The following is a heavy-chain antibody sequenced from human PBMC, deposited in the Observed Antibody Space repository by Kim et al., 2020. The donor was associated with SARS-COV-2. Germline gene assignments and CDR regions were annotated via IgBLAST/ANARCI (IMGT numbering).Heavy chain of an antibody. V-gene: IGHV3-21*01. CDR2: INRIRVYR. D-gene: IGHD2-2*01. CDR3: ARATRVPAAISDC. J-gene: IGHJ4*02. CDR1: GFTFSDYT. Sequence: GGSLRLSCAASGFTFSDYTMTWVRQAPGKGLEWVASINRIRVYRYYADSVKGRFTISRDNAKNSVYLQMNSLRAEDTAVYYCARATRVPAAISDCWNQG.